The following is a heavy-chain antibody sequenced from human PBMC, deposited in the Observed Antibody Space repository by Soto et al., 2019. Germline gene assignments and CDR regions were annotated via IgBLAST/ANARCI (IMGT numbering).Heavy chain of an antibody. CDR3: ARGRSITMIVVVSLDY. D-gene: IGHD3-22*01. Sequence: GASVKVSCKASGYTFTSYYMHWVRQAPGQGLEWMGIINPSGGSTSYPQKFQGRVTMTRDTSTGTVYMELSSLRSEDTAVYYCARGRSITMIVVVSLDYWGQGTLVTVSS. J-gene: IGHJ4*02. V-gene: IGHV1-46*01. CDR2: INPSGGST. CDR1: GYTFTSYY.